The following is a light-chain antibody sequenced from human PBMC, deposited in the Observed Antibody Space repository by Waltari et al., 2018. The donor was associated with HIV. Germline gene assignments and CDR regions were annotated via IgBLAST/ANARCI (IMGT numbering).Light chain of an antibody. CDR2: SNF. CDR3: AAWDASLGGVV. V-gene: IGLV1-47*02. CDR1: SSNLGRCF. J-gene: IGLJ2*01. Sequence: QSVLTPPPSASGTPGQRVAISCSGSSSNLGRCFVYWYQQLPGTAPKLLIFSNFQRPSGVPDRFSGSKSGTSASLAISGLRSEDEADYYCAAWDASLGGVVFGGGTTLTVL.